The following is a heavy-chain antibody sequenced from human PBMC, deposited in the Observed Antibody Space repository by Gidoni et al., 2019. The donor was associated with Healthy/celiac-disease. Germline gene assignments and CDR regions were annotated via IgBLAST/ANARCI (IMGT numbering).Heavy chain of an antibody. D-gene: IGHD5-18*01. Sequence: EVQLVESGGGLVQPGGSLKLSCAASGFTFSGSAMHWVRQASGKGLEWVGRIRSKANSYATAYAASVKGRFTISRDDSKNTAYLQMNSLKTEDTAVYYCTRGHTAFDYWGQGTLVTVSS. CDR2: IRSKANSYAT. CDR3: TRGHTAFDY. V-gene: IGHV3-73*01. CDR1: GFTFSGSA. J-gene: IGHJ4*02.